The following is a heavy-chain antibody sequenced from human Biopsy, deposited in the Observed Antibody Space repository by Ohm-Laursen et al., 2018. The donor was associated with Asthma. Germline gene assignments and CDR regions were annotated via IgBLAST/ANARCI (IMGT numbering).Heavy chain of an antibody. CDR2: IYYDGSRK. V-gene: IGHV3-33*08. D-gene: IGHD3-16*02. J-gene: IGHJ5*02. Sequence: RSLSLSSAASGFTFGRQALHWVGQAPGKGLEWVAGIYYDGSRKYYTESVKGRFTISRDNSKNRLYLEIASLRAEDTAVYYCTREKVIESRGFQNWFDPWGQGTLVHVSS. CDR3: TREKVIESRGFQNWFDP. CDR1: GFTFGRQA.